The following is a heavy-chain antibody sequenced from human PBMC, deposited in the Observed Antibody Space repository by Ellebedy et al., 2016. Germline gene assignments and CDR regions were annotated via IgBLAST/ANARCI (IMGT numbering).Heavy chain of an antibody. D-gene: IGHD3-16*02. J-gene: IGHJ6*03. CDR2: IPDDGGHQ. Sequence: GGSLRLSXTASGFTFNLFGMHWVRQAPGKGLEWLAVIPDDGGHQYYAASVEGRFTISRDNSKNTLYLQLNSLRPEDTAVYFCARRNYHSVTGYRYYYMDVWGQGTTVTVSS. V-gene: IGHV3-30*03. CDR1: GFTFNLFG. CDR3: ARRNYHSVTGYRYYYMDV.